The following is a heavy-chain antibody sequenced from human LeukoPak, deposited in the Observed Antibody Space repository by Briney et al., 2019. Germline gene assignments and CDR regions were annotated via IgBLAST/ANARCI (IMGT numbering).Heavy chain of an antibody. D-gene: IGHD3-3*01. J-gene: IGHJ4*02. V-gene: IGHV1-18*01. CDR2: ISAYNGNT. Sequence: PGASVQFSCKASGSTFTSYGISGVRQAPGQGLEWMGWISAYNGNTNYAQKLQGRVTMTTDTSTSTAYMELRSLRSDDTAVYYCAREGYDFWSGFDYWGQGTLVTDSS. CDR3: AREGYDFWSGFDY. CDR1: GSTFTSYG.